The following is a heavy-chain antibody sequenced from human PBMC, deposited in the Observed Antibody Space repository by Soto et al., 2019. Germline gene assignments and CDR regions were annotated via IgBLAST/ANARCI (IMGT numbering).Heavy chain of an antibody. Sequence: EVQLVESGGGLVKPGGSLRLSCAASGFTFSSYSMNWVRQAPGKGLEWVSSISSSSSYIYYADSVKGRFTISRDNAKNSLYLQMNSLRAEDTAVYYCAREGDDILTGYYYYYYYMDVWGKGTTVTVSS. V-gene: IGHV3-21*01. D-gene: IGHD3-9*01. J-gene: IGHJ6*03. CDR3: AREGDDILTGYYYYYYYMDV. CDR2: ISSSSSYI. CDR1: GFTFSSYS.